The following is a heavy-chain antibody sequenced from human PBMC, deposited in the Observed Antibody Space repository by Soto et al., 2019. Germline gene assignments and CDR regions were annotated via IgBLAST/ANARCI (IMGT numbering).Heavy chain of an antibody. V-gene: IGHV4-34*01. CDR3: ARGRRQKLVHVRYYGMDV. CDR2: INHSGST. Sequence: SETLSLTCAVEGGSFSGYYWSWIRQPPGKGLEWIGEINHSGSTNYNPSLKSRVTISVDTSKNQFSLKLSSVTAADTAVYYCARGRRQKLVHVRYYGMDVWGQGTTVTVSS. CDR1: GGSFSGYY. D-gene: IGHD6-13*01. J-gene: IGHJ6*02.